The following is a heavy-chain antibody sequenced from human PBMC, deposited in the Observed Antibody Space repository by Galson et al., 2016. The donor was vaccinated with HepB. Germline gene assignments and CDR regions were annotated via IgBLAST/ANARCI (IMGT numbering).Heavy chain of an antibody. Sequence: SETLPLTCTVSADSVTFNSYYWGWVRQPPGRRLEWIGTRHFSGTVYSNPSLKSRVTISVDTSKNQFSLNLRSVTAADTAVYYCARGRDSAKIGDVWGRGTTVIVS. J-gene: IGHJ6*02. V-gene: IGHV4-39*01. CDR2: RHFSGTV. CDR1: ADSVTFNSYY. CDR3: ARGRDSAKIGDV. D-gene: IGHD2-15*01.